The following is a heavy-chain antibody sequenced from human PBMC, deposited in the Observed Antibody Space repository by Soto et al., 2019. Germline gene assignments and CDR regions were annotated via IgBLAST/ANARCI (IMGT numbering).Heavy chain of an antibody. V-gene: IGHV4-39*01. D-gene: IGHD2-21*02. CDR1: DESISNSSYD. CDR3: ARQRTNVMTQACFDF. J-gene: IGHJ5*01. CDR2: IYHSGRT. Sequence: PSLTSIVSDESISNSSYDGGWNRPTPGKGLEWIGSIYHSGRTYYNPSLKSRVSISIDTSKNQFSLKLSSVTAADTALYDFARQRTNVMTQACFDFCGQGAGVTVSS.